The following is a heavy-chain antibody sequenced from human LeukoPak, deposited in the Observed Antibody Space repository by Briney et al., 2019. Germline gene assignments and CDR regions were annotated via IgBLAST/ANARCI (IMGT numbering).Heavy chain of an antibody. V-gene: IGHV1-8*01. CDR1: GYTFTSYD. Sequence: GASVKVSCKASGYTFTSYDINWVRQATGQGLDWMGWMNPNSGNTGYAQKFQGRVTMTRNTSISTAYMELSSLRSEDTAVYYCARLQPWYYYDSSGYPADAFDIWGQGTMVTVSS. CDR3: ARLQPWYYYDSSGYPADAFDI. CDR2: MNPNSGNT. J-gene: IGHJ3*02. D-gene: IGHD3-22*01.